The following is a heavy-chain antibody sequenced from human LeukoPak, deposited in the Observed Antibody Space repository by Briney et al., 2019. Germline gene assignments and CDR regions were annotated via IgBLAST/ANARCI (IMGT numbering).Heavy chain of an antibody. Sequence: SETLSLTCAVYGGSFSGYYWSWIRQPPGKGLEWIGEINHSGSTNYNPSLKSRVTISVDTSKNQFSLKLSSVTAADTAVYYCARARRFFVVVPAAPFFDYWGQGTLVTVSS. CDR3: ARARRFFVVVPAAPFFDY. J-gene: IGHJ4*02. V-gene: IGHV4-34*01. D-gene: IGHD2-2*01. CDR1: GGSFSGYY. CDR2: INHSGST.